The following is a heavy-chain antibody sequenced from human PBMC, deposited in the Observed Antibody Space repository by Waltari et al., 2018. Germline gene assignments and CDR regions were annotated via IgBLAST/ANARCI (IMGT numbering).Heavy chain of an antibody. CDR3: AREIAALRFSYGMDV. V-gene: IGHV3-7*01. CDR2: IKQDGSEK. CDR1: GFTFSSYW. D-gene: IGHD6-25*01. J-gene: IGHJ6*02. Sequence: EVQLVESGGGLVQPGGSLRLSCAASGFTFSSYWMSWVRQAPGKGLEWVANIKQDGSEKYYVDSVKGRFTISRDNAKNSLYLQMNSLRAEDTAVYYCAREIAALRFSYGMDVWGQGTTVTVSS.